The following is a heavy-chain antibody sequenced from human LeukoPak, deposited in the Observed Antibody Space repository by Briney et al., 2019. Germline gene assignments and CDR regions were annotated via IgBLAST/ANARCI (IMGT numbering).Heavy chain of an antibody. V-gene: IGHV3-23*01. D-gene: IGHD1-1*01. CDR1: GFIFDDYA. CDR2: ISNSDYNT. CDR3: GKATGTLGN. J-gene: IGHJ4*02. Sequence: SGGSLRLSCAASGFIFDDYAMSWVRQAPGKGLEWVSTISNSDYNTYYTDSVKGRFTISRDNSKNTLYLQMNSLTADDTAIYYCGKATGTLGNWGQGTLVTVSS.